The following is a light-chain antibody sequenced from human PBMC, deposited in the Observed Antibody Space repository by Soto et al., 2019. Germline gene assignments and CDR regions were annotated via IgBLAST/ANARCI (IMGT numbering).Light chain of an antibody. Sequence: QSALTQPASVSGSPGQSITSSCTGTSSDVGSYNLVSWYQHHPGKAPKLMIYGVTKQPSGVSNRFSGSKSGNTASLTISGLQAEDEADYYCCSYAGSSTLVFGGGTKVTVL. CDR2: GVT. CDR1: SSDVGSYNL. CDR3: CSYAGSSTLV. J-gene: IGLJ2*01. V-gene: IGLV2-23*02.